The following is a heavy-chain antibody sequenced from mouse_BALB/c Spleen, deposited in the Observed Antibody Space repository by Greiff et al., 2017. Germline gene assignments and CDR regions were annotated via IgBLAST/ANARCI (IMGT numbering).Heavy chain of an antibody. Sequence: QVQLQQPGAELVKPGASVKLSCKASGYTFTSYWMHWVKQRPGQGLEWIGEIDPSDSYTNYNQKFKGKATLTVDKSSSTAYMQLSSLTSEDSAVYYCARYRYDYAMDYWGQGTSVTVSS. CDR1: GYTFTSYW. J-gene: IGHJ4*01. CDR3: ARYRYDYAMDY. CDR2: IDPSDSYT. V-gene: IGHV1-69*02. D-gene: IGHD2-14*01.